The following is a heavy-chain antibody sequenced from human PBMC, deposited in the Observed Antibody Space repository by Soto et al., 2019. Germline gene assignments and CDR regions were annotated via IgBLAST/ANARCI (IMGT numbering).Heavy chain of an antibody. J-gene: IGHJ1*01. CDR1: GGSFSGYY. CDR2: INHSGST. V-gene: IGHV4-34*01. Sequence: SETLSLTCTVSGGSFSGYYWSWIRQPPGKGLEWIGEINHSGSTNYNPSLKSRVTISVDTSKNQFSLKLSSVTAADTAVYYCARGGRGYSYGLNYFQHWGQGTLVTVSS. CDR3: ARGGRGYSYGLNYFQH. D-gene: IGHD5-18*01.